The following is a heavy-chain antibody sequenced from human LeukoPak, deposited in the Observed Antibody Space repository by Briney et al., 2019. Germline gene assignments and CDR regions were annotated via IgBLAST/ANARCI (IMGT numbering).Heavy chain of an antibody. CDR1: SGSISTSNYY. CDR2: IYTSGST. V-gene: IGHV4-39*07. Sequence: PSETLSLTCTVSSGSISTSNYYWGWVRQPPGKALEWIGRIYTSGSTNYNPSLKSRVTISVDTSKNQFSLKLSSVTAADTAVYYCARDSYATYYYYYMDVWGKGTTVTISS. J-gene: IGHJ6*03. CDR3: ARDSYATYYYYYMDV. D-gene: IGHD5-18*01.